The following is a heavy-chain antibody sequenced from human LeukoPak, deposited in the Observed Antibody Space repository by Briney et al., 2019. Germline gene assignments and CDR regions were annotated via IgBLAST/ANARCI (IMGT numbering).Heavy chain of an antibody. D-gene: IGHD3-22*01. CDR1: GFTFSSYA. CDR2: ISGSGGST. J-gene: IGHJ3*02. V-gene: IGHV3-23*01. Sequence: GGSLRLSCAASGFTFSSYAMSWVRQPPGKGLEWVSAISGSGGSTYYADSVKGRFTISRDNSKNTLYLQLSSLRARDTAVDRCAAPGYDSSGFHFFAFDIWGQGTMVTVSS. CDR3: AAPGYDSSGFHFFAFDI.